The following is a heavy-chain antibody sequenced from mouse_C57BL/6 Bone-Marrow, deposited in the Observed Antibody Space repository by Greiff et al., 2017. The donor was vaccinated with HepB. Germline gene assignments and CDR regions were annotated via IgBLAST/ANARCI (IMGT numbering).Heavy chain of an antibody. D-gene: IGHD2-3*01. V-gene: IGHV1-64*01. J-gene: IGHJ2*01. CDR2: IHPNSGST. CDR3: TRREIYDDALYY. CDR1: GYTFTSYW. Sequence: QVQLQQPGAELVKPGASVKLSCKASGYTFTSYWMHWVKQRPGQGLEWIGMIHPNSGSTNYNEKFKSKATLTVDKSSSTAYMQLSSLTSEDSAVYNCTRREIYDDALYYWGQGTTLTVSS.